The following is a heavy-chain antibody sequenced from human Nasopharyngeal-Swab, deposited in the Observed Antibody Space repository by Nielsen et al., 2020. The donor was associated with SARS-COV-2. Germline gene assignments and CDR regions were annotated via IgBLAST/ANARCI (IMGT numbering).Heavy chain of an antibody. V-gene: IGHV1-18*01. CDR3: ASPFSITGTTEDWFDP. D-gene: IGHD1-20*01. Sequence: WVRQDPGQGGEWMGWISAYNGNKNYAQKLQGRVTMTTDTSTSTAYMELRSLRSDDTAVYYCASPFSITGTTEDWFDPWGQGTLVTVSS. J-gene: IGHJ5*02. CDR2: ISAYNGNK.